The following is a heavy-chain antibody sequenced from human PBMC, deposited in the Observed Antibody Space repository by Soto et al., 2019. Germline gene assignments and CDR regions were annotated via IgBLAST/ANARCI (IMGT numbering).Heavy chain of an antibody. CDR3: ARDKITGLFDY. Sequence: QVQLQQWGAGLLKPSETLSLTCAVYGGSVSGYYWTWIRQPPGTGLEWIGEINHSGSTNDNPSLKSRVTISVDTSKNQFSLKLTSVTAADTAVYYCARDKITGLFDYWGQGPLVIVSS. CDR1: GGSVSGYY. J-gene: IGHJ4*02. V-gene: IGHV4-34*01. CDR2: INHSGST. D-gene: IGHD2-8*02.